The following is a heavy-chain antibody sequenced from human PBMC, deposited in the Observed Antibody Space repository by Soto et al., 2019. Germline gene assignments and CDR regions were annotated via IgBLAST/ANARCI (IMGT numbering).Heavy chain of an antibody. CDR2: IGPYNGNT. CDR1: GYTFADYG. J-gene: IGHJ2*01. Sequence: QAQLVQSGAEVKKPGASVKVSCQAGGYTFADYGISWVRQAPGQGLEWVGWIGPYNGNTNYAQNLQDRVTMTTDTSTNTAYMELRSLRSDDTALYYCARCDCTVGSCYTCWHFDRWGRGTLLTVSS. V-gene: IGHV1-18*01. D-gene: IGHD2-15*01. CDR3: ARCDCTVGSCYTCWHFDR.